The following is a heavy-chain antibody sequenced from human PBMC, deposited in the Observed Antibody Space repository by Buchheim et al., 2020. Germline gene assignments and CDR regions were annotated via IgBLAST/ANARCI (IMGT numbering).Heavy chain of an antibody. J-gene: IGHJ1*01. CDR3: ARGTEGSGSYIF. CDR2: IIPIFGTA. CDR1: GGSFSSFA. Sequence: QVQLVQSGAEMKKPGSSVKLSCKPSGGSFSSFAFYWVRQAPGQGLEWMGGIIPIFGTANYAQKFQGRVTITADESTSTAYMELSSLRSEDTAVYYCARGTEGSGSYIFWGQGTL. V-gene: IGHV1-69*01. D-gene: IGHD3-10*01.